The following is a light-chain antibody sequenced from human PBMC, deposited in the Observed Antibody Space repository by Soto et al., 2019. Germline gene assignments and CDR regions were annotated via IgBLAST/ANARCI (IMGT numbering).Light chain of an antibody. CDR1: QSLLYNSNNKNY. J-gene: IGKJ1*01. CDR2: WAS. V-gene: IGKV4-1*01. CDR3: HQYLTNSWT. Sequence: DIVMTQSPDSLAVSLGERATINCKSSQSLLYNSNNKNYLAWYQHKPGQPPKLLIYWASIRESGVPDRFSGSGSGTDFTLTISSLQAEDVAIYYCHQYLTNSWTFGQGTKVEIK.